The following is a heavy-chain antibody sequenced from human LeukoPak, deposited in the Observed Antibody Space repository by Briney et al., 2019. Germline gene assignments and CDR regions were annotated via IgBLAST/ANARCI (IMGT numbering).Heavy chain of an antibody. V-gene: IGHV1-2*02. Sequence: ASVKVSCKSSGYTFTGYYMHWVRQAPGQGLEWMGWINPNRGGTNYAQKLQGRVTMTGDTSIGTAYMELSGLRSDDTAMYYCARGGGSYYDSSGYLNYWGQGTLVTVSS. CDR1: GYTFTGYY. CDR2: INPNRGGT. J-gene: IGHJ4*02. CDR3: ARGGGSYYDSSGYLNY. D-gene: IGHD3-22*01.